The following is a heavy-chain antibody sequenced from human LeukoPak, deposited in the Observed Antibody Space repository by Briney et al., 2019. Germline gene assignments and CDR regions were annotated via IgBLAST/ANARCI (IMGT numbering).Heavy chain of an antibody. J-gene: IGHJ5*02. CDR2: INPSGGST. Sequence: ASVKVSCKASGYTFTSYYMHWVRQAPGQGLEWMGIINPSGGSTSYAQKFQGRVTMTRDTSTSTVYMELSSLRSEDTAVYYCAGDTIVDRFRFDPWGQGTLVTVSS. CDR3: AGDTIVDRFRFDP. D-gene: IGHD1-26*01. V-gene: IGHV1-46*01. CDR1: GYTFTSYY.